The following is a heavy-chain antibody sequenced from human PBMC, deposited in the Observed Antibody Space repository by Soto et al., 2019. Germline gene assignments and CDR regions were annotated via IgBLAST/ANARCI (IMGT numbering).Heavy chain of an antibody. J-gene: IGHJ4*02. CDR1: GLIFSNYK. Sequence: GGSLRLSCAASGLIFSNYKMHWVRQAPGKGLVWVSRISTDGSVTDYADSVKGRFTVSRDNAKNTLYLQMNSLRAEDTAVYYCARDADGLHYWGQGTLVTVSS. V-gene: IGHV3-74*01. CDR2: ISTDGSVT. CDR3: ARDADGLHY.